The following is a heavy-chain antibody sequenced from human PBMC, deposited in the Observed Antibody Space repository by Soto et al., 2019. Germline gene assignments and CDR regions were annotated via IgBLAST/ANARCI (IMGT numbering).Heavy chain of an antibody. CDR1: GYNFNTFW. CDR3: ARLDGASPDALDF. CDR2: IDPSDSYS. Sequence: EVQLVQSGAEVKKPGESLKISCKGSGYNFNTFWISWLRQMPGKGLEWMGRIDPSDSYSDYSPSFKGHVSISSEKSVTTAYLTWSSLKASDTAIYYCARLDGASPDALDFWGQGTMVTVSS. D-gene: IGHD2-2*01. V-gene: IGHV5-10-1*03. J-gene: IGHJ3*01.